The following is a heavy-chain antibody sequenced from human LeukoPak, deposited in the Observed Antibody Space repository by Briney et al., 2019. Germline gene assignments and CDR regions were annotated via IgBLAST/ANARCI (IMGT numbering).Heavy chain of an antibody. J-gene: IGHJ4*02. CDR1: GFTFDDYA. CDR2: ISGDGGST. CDR3: SAPVASAD. V-gene: IGHV3-43*02. D-gene: IGHD6-19*01. Sequence: GGSLRLSCAASGFTFDDYAMHWVRQAPGKGLEWVSLISGDGGSTYYADSVKGRFTISRDNSKNSLYLQMNSLRTEDTALYYCSAPVASADWGQGTLVTVSS.